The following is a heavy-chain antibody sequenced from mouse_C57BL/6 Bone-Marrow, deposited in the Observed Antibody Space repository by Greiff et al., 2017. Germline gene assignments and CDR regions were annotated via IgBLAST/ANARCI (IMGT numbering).Heavy chain of an antibody. D-gene: IGHD2-12*01. CDR1: GYTFTSYW. V-gene: IGHV1-7*01. J-gene: IGHJ2*01. CDR3: ASYYSIRRCYFDY. CDR2: INPSSGYT. Sequence: VQLQQSGAELAKPGASVKLSCKASGYTFTSYWMHWVKQRPGQGLEWIGYINPSSGYTKYNQKFKDKATLNADKSSSTAYMQLSSLTYEDSAVYYCASYYSIRRCYFDYWGQGTTLTVSS.